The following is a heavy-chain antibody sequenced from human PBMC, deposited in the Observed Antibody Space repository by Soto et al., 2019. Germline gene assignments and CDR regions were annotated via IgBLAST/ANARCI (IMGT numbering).Heavy chain of an antibody. CDR2: IYFNGNT. Sequence: SETLSFTCTVSADSFSKYYWTWIRQPPGGGLEWIGYIYFNGNTNYNPSLKGRVTISRDTSKKQFSLNLSSVTAADTAVYYCASVTFGGVVLAHWGQGTLVTVSS. D-gene: IGHD3-16*01. J-gene: IGHJ4*02. CDR3: ASVTFGGVVLAH. CDR1: ADSFSKYY. V-gene: IGHV4-59*01.